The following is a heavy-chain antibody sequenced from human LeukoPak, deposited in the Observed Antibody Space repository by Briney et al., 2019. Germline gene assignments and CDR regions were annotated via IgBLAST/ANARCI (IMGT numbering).Heavy chain of an antibody. D-gene: IGHD1-26*01. V-gene: IGHV3-48*03. CDR3: ARLRGLYSDTNRYQTALDC. CDR1: GFTFSSYE. J-gene: IGHJ4*02. CDR2: ISSSGSTI. Sequence: GGSLRLSCAASGFTFSSYEMNWVRQAPGKGLEWVSYISSSGSTIYYADSVKGRFTISRDNAKNSMYLQMNSLRAEDTAVYYCARLRGLYSDTNRYQTALDCWGQGTLVTVSS.